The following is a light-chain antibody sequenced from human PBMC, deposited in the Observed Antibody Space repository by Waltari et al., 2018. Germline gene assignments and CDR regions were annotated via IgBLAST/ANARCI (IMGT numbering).Light chain of an antibody. V-gene: IGKV1-33*01. CDR1: QDISSY. J-gene: IGKJ2*03. CDR2: DAS. CDR3: LQYHDYSS. Sequence: DIQMTQSPSSLSASIGDRVTITCQASQDISSYLNWYQQKPGKSPKLVIYDASNLETGVPSRFSGGGSGTHFTFTISSLQPDDFATFYCLQYHDYSSFGQGTKLEI.